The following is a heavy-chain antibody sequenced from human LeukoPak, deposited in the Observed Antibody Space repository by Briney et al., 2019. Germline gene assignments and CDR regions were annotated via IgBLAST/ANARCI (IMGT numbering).Heavy chain of an antibody. V-gene: IGHV4-39*07. CDR1: GVSISSSNSY. CDR2: IYYSGNT. D-gene: IGHD5-18*01. CDR3: ASGLWDTAMYFDY. Sequence: PSETLSLTCTVSGVSISSSNSYWGWIRQPPGKGLEWIGSIYYSGNTYYNASLKSQVSISIDTSKNQFSLKLSSVTAADTAVYYCASGLWDTAMYFDYWGQGTLVTVSS. J-gene: IGHJ4*02.